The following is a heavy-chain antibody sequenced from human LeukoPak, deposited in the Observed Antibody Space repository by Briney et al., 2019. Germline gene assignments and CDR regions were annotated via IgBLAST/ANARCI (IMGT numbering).Heavy chain of an antibody. CDR3: AREFGDGFDI. CDR2: TYYRSKWYN. J-gene: IGHJ3*02. D-gene: IGHD3-10*01. CDR1: GDSVSTNSAA. Sequence: SQTLSLTCAISGDSVSTNSAAWHWIRQSPSRGLEWLGRTYYRSKWYNDYAVSVKSQITLNPDTSKNQFSLQLNSVTPEDTAVYYCAREFGDGFDIWGQGTMVTVSS. V-gene: IGHV6-1*01.